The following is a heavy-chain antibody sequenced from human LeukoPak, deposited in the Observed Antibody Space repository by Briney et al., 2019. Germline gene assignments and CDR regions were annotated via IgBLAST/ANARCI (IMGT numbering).Heavy chain of an antibody. CDR1: GGSISSYY. V-gene: IGHV4-59*12. CDR3: ARETPNYCSSTSCYTGWFDP. D-gene: IGHD2-2*02. Sequence: PSETLSLTCTVSGGSISSYYWSWIRQPPGKGPEWIGYIYYSGSTNYNPSLKSRVTISVDTSKNQFSLKLSSVTAADTAVYYCARETPNYCSSTSCYTGWFDPWGQGTLVTVSS. J-gene: IGHJ5*02. CDR2: IYYSGST.